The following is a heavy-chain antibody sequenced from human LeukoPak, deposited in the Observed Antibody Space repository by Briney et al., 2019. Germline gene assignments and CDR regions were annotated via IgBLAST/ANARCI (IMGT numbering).Heavy chain of an antibody. J-gene: IGHJ4*02. Sequence: KTSETLSLTCTVSGGSITSTNYYWAWIRQPPGQGLEWIGSIYYSGTSYYNPSLKSPVTISVDTSKNPFSLKLSSVTAAYTAVYYCARRSGYSKVDYWGQGTLVTVSS. D-gene: IGHD5-18*01. CDR1: GGSITSTNYY. CDR2: IYYSGTS. V-gene: IGHV4-39*02. CDR3: ARRSGYSKVDY.